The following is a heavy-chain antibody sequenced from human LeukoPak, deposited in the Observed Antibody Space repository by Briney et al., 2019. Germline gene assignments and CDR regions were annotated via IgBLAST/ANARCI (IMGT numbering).Heavy chain of an antibody. J-gene: IGHJ4*02. V-gene: IGHV4-31*03. D-gene: IGHD1-26*01. CDR3: ARDSGSYYFDY. CDR2: ISYSGST. CDR1: GGPISSCGYY. Sequence: PSQPLSLTCTLSGGPISSCGYYWSWIPQRPGKGLEWIGYISYSGSTYYNASLKIRVTISVDTSKQQLSMKLSSVTAADTAVYYCARDSGSYYFDYWGQGTLVTVSS.